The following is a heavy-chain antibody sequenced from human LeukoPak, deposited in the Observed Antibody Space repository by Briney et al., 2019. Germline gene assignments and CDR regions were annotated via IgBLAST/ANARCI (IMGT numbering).Heavy chain of an antibody. J-gene: IGHJ2*01. V-gene: IGHV4-34*01. D-gene: IGHD4-17*01. Sequence: PSETLSLTCAVYGGSFSGYYWSWIRQPPGKGLEWIGEINHSGSTNYNPSLKSRVTISVDTSKNQFSLKLSSVTAADTAVYYCARDGHPDYGDYWAPTFTNWYFDLWGRGTLVTVSS. CDR3: ARDGHPDYGDYWAPTFTNWYFDL. CDR1: GGSFSGYY. CDR2: INHSGST.